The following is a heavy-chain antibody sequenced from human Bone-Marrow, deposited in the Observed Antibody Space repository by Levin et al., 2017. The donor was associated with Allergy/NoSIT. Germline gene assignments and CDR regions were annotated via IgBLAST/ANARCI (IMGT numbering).Heavy chain of an antibody. Sequence: AASVKVSCKASGYTFSDFYIHWVRQAPGQGLEWMGWINSRGGDTSYAQKFQGRVTMTRDTSINTIYMELSRLTSGDTAVYYCARSWTSNDCPYLYYIYKMDVWGKGTTVTVSS. CDR1: GYTFSDFY. J-gene: IGHJ6*03. CDR3: ARSWTSNDCPYLYYIYKMDV. D-gene: IGHD2-8*01. V-gene: IGHV1-2*02. CDR2: INSRGGDT.